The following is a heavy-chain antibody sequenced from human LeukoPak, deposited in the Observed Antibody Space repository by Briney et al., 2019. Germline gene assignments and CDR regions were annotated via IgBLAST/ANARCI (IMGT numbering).Heavy chain of an antibody. Sequence: PGGSLRLSCAASGFTFSSYAMSWVRQALGKGLEWVSVISGSGGSIYYADSVKGRFTISRDNSKNTLYLQMNSLRAEDTAVYYCAKGVQFGTVTTTYTFNYWGQGTLVTVSS. CDR1: GFTFSSYA. CDR3: AKGVQFGTVTTTYTFNY. V-gene: IGHV3-23*01. D-gene: IGHD4-17*01. J-gene: IGHJ4*02. CDR2: ISGSGGSI.